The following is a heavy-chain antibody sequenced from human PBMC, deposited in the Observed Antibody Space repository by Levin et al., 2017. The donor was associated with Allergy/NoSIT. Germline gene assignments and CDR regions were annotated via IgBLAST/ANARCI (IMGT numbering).Heavy chain of an antibody. D-gene: IGHD5-18*01. J-gene: IGHJ4*02. Sequence: PSETLSLTCSVSGASVTSASYYWSWVRQPPGKGLEWIGYVNYVGNTYYNPSLKSRVTLSLDTSKNQFSLNLRSVTAADTAMYYCYGYSYGYAPAYYSDYWGQGALVVVSS. CDR3: YGYSYGYAPAYYSDY. V-gene: IGHV4-61*01. CDR1: GASVTSASYY. CDR2: VNYVGNT.